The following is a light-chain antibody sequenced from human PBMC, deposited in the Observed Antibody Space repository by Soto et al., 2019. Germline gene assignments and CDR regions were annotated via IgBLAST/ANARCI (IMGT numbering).Light chain of an antibody. J-gene: IGLJ2*01. CDR1: RLNIGSNL. CDR2: SNV. Sequence: QSVLTQTPSASGTPGQRVSISCSGGRLNIGSNLVNWYQQLPGTAPKLLIYSNVQRPSGVSDRFSGSKSGTSASLAISGLQSEDEADYYCAAWDDTLKGVIFGGGTKLTVL. CDR3: AAWDDTLKGVI. V-gene: IGLV1-44*01.